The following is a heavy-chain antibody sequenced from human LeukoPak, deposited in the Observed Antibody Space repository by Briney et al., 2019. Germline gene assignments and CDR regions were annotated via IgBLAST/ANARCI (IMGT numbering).Heavy chain of an antibody. J-gene: IGHJ6*03. CDR1: GGTFSSYA. V-gene: IGHV1-69*13. CDR2: IIPIFGTA. Sequence: GASVKVSCKASGGTFSSYAISWVRQAPGQGLEWMGGIIPIFGTANYAQKFQGRVTITADESTSTAYMELSSLRSEDTAVYYCARNRYYYDSSGYSSFYYYYYMDVWGKGTTVTISS. D-gene: IGHD3-22*01. CDR3: ARNRYYYDSSGYSSFYYYYYMDV.